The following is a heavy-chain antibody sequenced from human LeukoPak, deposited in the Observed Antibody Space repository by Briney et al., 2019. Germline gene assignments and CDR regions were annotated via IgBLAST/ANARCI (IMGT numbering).Heavy chain of an antibody. Sequence: SETLSLTCVVSGGSVNSHNWWSWVRQPPGKGLEWIGQIYQSGSTDYNPSLKSRVSISIDKSKNQFSLTLSSVTAADTAIYYCINNGDFCLHYWGQGTLVTVSS. J-gene: IGHJ4*02. CDR2: IYQSGST. CDR3: INNGDFCLHY. V-gene: IGHV4/OR15-8*02. D-gene: IGHD3/OR15-3a*01. CDR1: GGSVNSHNW.